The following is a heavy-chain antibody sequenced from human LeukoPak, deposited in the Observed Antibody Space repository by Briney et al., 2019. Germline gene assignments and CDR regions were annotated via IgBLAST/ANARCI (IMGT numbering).Heavy chain of an antibody. J-gene: IGHJ3*02. Sequence: SGGSLRLSCAASGFTLSSYWMSWVRQAPGKGLEWIGNIYYSGSTYYNPSLKSRVTISVDTSKNQFSLNLSSVTAADTAVYYCARERELLRGDAFDIWGQGTMVTVSS. CDR2: IYYSGST. D-gene: IGHD1-26*01. CDR3: ARERELLRGDAFDI. V-gene: IGHV4-59*12. CDR1: GFTLSSYW.